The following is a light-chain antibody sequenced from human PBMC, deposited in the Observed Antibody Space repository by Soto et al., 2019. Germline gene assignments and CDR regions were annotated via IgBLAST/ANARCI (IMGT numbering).Light chain of an antibody. CDR1: SSDVGGYNY. Sequence: QSALTQPASVSGSPGQSITISCTGTSSDVGGYNYVSWYQHHPGKAPKLMIYDVSNRPSGVSNRFSGSKSDNTASLTISGLQTEDEAEYYCSSYTSTNTVIFGGGTKLTVL. CDR2: DVS. J-gene: IGLJ2*01. CDR3: SSYTSTNTVI. V-gene: IGLV2-14*03.